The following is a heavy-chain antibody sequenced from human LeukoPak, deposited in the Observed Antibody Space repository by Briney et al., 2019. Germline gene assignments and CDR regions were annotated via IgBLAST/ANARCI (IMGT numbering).Heavy chain of an antibody. CDR1: GGSISNTYW. CDR3: SPSGYGL. J-gene: IGHJ4*02. D-gene: IGHD3-22*01. V-gene: IGHV4-4*02. CDR2: IHRGGTT. Sequence: SGTLSLTCAVSGGSISNTYWWSWVRQSPGKGLEWIGGIHRGGTTKYSPSLNGRVIISVDNSKNQVFLNVTSVTAADTAVYYFSPSGYGLWGQGTLVTVSS.